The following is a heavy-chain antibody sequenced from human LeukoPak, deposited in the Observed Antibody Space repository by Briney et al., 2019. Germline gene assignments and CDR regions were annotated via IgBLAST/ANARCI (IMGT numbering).Heavy chain of an antibody. CDR1: GFTFSSYS. V-gene: IGHV3-21*01. D-gene: IGHD3-10*01. J-gene: IGHJ4*02. Sequence: GRSLRLSCAASGFTFSSYSMNWVRQAPGKGLEWVSSISSSSSYIYYADSVKGRFTISRDNAKNSLYLQMNSLRAEDTAVYYCARDFSGDPAFDYWGQGTLVTVSS. CDR3: ARDFSGDPAFDY. CDR2: ISSSSSYI.